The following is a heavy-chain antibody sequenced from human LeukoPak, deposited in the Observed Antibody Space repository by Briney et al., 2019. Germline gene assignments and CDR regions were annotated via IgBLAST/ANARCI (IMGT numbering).Heavy chain of an antibody. V-gene: IGHV1-24*01. CDR2: FDPEDGET. D-gene: IGHD3-10*01. CDR1: VYTLTELS. Sequence: ASVTVSFKFSVYTLTELSMHWVRQAPGKGLEWMGGFDPEDGETIYAQKFQGRVTMPEDTSTDTAYMELSSLRSEDTAVYYCATPDYGSGSYFEYYFDYWGQGTLVTVSS. CDR3: ATPDYGSGSYFEYYFDY. J-gene: IGHJ4*02.